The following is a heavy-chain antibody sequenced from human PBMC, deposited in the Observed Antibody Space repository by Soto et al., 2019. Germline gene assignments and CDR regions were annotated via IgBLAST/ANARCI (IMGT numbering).Heavy chain of an antibody. V-gene: IGHV5-51*01. D-gene: IGHD2-8*01. CDR3: ARQGGRMVSIDY. J-gene: IGHJ4*02. Sequence: GESLKISCKASGYGFTTYWIGWVRQVPGKGLEWMAIINPADSDTRYSPSFQGQVTISVDKSITTAYLQWSSLKASDTAMYYCARQGGRMVSIDYWGQGTQVTV. CDR2: INPADSDT. CDR1: GYGFTTYW.